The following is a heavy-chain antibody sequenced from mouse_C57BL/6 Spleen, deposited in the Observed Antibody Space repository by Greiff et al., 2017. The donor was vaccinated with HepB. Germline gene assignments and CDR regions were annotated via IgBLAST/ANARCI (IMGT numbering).Heavy chain of an antibody. V-gene: IGHV1-42*01. Sequence: EVQLQQSGPELVKPGASVKISCKASGYSFTGYYMNWVKQSPEKSLEWIGEINPSTGGTTYNQKFKAKATLTVDKSSSTAYMQLKSLTSEDSAVYYCARSLYYYFDYWGQGTTLTVSS. CDR2: INPSTGGT. CDR3: ARSLYYYFDY. CDR1: GYSFTGYY. D-gene: IGHD1-1*01. J-gene: IGHJ2*01.